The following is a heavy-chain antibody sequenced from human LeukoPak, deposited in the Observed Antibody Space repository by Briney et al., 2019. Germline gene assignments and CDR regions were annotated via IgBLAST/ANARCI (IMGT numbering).Heavy chain of an antibody. CDR2: IYYSGST. V-gene: IGHV4-39*01. D-gene: IGHD3-10*01. CDR1: GGSISSSSYY. J-gene: IGHJ5*02. Sequence: PSETLSLTCTVSGGSISSSSYYWGWIRQPPGKGLEWIGSIYYSGSTYYNPTLKSRVTISVDTSNNQFSLKLSSVTAADTAVYYCTGGGLVRGVTHWFDPWGQGTLVTASS. CDR3: TGGGLVRGVTHWFDP.